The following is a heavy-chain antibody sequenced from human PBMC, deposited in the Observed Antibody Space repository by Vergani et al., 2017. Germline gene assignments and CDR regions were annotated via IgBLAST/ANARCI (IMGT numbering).Heavy chain of an antibody. CDR2: ISGSGGST. J-gene: IGHJ6*03. Sequence: VQLVQSGAEVKKPGASVSVSCKGSSHTFQTYGISWVRQAPGKGLEWVSAISGSGGSTYYADSVKGRFTISRDNSKNTLYLQMNSLRAEDTAVYYCAKDVVVVVAATKYDYYYYMDVWGKGTTVTVSS. CDR1: SHTFQTYG. D-gene: IGHD2-15*01. V-gene: IGHV3-23*04. CDR3: AKDVVVVVAATKYDYYYYMDV.